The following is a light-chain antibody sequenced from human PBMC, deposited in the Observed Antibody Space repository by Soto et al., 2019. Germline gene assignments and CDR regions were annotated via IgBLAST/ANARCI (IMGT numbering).Light chain of an antibody. V-gene: IGKV3-20*01. Sequence: IVLTQSPGTLSLSPGERATLSCRASQGLTSNFLAWYQQKPGQAPSLLIYGASNSATGVPDRFSGGGSGTDFTLTISRLAPEDFAAYFCQQYVTAPRTFGQGTKVEIK. CDR1: QGLTSNF. CDR2: GAS. J-gene: IGKJ1*01. CDR3: QQYVTAPRT.